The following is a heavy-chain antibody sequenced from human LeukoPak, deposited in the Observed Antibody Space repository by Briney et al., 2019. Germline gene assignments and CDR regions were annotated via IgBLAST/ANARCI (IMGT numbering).Heavy chain of an antibody. CDR3: ARDRYSNSGSYYFDY. J-gene: IGHJ4*02. D-gene: IGHD1-26*01. V-gene: IGHV3-30*04. CDR2: ISYDGSNK. Sequence: GGSLRLSCAASGFTFSSYAMHWDRQAPGKGLEWVAVISYDGSNKYYADSVKGRFTISRDNSKNTLYLQMNSLRAEDTAVYYCARDRYSNSGSYYFDYWGQGTLVTVSS. CDR1: GFTFSSYA.